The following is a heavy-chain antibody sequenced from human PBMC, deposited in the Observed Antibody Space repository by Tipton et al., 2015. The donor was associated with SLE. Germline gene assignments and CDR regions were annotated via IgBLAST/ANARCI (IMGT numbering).Heavy chain of an antibody. V-gene: IGHV4-59*12. CDR2: AFYSGST. J-gene: IGHJ5*02. Sequence: TLSLTCTVSGGSINSYYWSWIRQPPGMGLEWVGFAFYSGSTSYNPSLKSRVTISLDTSKNQFSLRLSSVTAADTAVYYCARVQAYEGFDPWGQGTLVTVSS. CDR3: ARVQAYEGFDP. D-gene: IGHD3-16*01. CDR1: GGSINSYY.